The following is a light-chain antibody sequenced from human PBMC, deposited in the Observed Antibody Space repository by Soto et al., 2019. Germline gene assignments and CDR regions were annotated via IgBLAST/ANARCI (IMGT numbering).Light chain of an antibody. V-gene: IGKV3-20*01. J-gene: IGKJ1*01. Sequence: EIVLTQKQGTLSLSPGERATLSCRARKIVSCCYLARYQQRPGPAPSLLIYGASSRAIGITYRVSGSGSGTDFTLTIIRLEDDDIAVYHCQQYYSPRTFGQGTKVDIK. CDR3: QQYYSPRT. CDR2: GAS. CDR1: KIVSCCY.